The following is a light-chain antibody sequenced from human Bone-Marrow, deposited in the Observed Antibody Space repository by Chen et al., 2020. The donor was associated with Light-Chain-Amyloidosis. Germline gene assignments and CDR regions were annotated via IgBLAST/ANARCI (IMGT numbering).Light chain of an antibody. V-gene: IGLV6-57*01. CDR1: SGSIATNY. J-gene: IGLJ3*02. Sequence: NFMLTQPHSVSESPGKTVIISCTRSSGSIATNYVQWYQQRPGSSPTTVIYADDQRPSGVPDRFSGSIDRSSNSASLPITGLKTEDEADYYCQSYQCSSQGVFGGGTKLTVL. CDR2: ADD. CDR3: QSYQCSSQGV.